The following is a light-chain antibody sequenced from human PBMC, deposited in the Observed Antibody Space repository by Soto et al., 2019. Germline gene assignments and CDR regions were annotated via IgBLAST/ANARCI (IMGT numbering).Light chain of an antibody. Sequence: QSVLTQPPSACGTPGQRVTISCSGSSSNIGSNTVSWYQLLPGTAPKVLMYGNDQRPSGVPDRFSGSKSGTSASLAISGLQSEDEADYYCASWDDSLNGVLFGGGTKLTVL. J-gene: IGLJ2*01. CDR3: ASWDDSLNGVL. CDR1: SSNIGSNT. V-gene: IGLV1-44*01. CDR2: GND.